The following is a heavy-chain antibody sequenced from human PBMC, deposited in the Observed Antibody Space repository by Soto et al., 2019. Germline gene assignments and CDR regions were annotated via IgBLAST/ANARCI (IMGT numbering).Heavy chain of an antibody. V-gene: IGHV3-23*01. D-gene: IGHD2-15*01. CDR1: GFTFSSYA. CDR3: ARRPVVTPYYYYGMDV. CDR2: ISGSGGST. Sequence: EVQLLESGGGLVQPGGSLRLSCAASGFTFSSYAMSWVRQAPGKGLEWVSGISGSGGSTYYADSVKGRFTISRDTSKNTLYLQMSSLRAEDTAVYYCARRPVVTPYYYYGMDVWGQGTTVTVSS. J-gene: IGHJ6*02.